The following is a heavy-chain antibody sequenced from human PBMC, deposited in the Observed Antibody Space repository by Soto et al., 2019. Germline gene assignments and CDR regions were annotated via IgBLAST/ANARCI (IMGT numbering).Heavy chain of an antibody. CDR2: ISGSGGST. CDR1: GFTFSSYA. V-gene: IGHV3-23*01. CDR3: AKDLTIFGVIIYYMDV. D-gene: IGHD3-3*01. Sequence: GGSLRLSCAASGFTFSSYAMSWVRQAPGKGLEWVSAISGSGGSTYYADSVKGRFTISRDNSKNTLYLQMNSLRAEDTAVYYCAKDLTIFGVIIYYMDVWGKGTTVTVSS. J-gene: IGHJ6*03.